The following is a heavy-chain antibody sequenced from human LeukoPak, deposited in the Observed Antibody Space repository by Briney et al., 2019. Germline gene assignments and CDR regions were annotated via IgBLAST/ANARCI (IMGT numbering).Heavy chain of an antibody. CDR1: GGTFSSYV. V-gene: IGHV1-69*05. J-gene: IGHJ6*03. Sequence: GSSVKVSCKASGGTFSSYVISWVRQAPGQGLEWMGGIIPIFGTANYAQKFQGRVTITTDESTSTAYMELSSLRSEDTAVYYCATLTGDRFYYYYYMDVWGKGTTVTVSS. D-gene: IGHD7-27*01. CDR2: IIPIFGTA. CDR3: ATLTGDRFYYYYYMDV.